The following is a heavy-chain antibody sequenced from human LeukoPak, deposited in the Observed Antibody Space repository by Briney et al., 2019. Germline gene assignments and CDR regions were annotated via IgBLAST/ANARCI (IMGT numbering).Heavy chain of an antibody. V-gene: IGHV3-48*03. Sequence: GGSLRLSCAASGFTFSIYEMNWVRQAPGKGLEWVSYITSSGSTIYYADSVKGRFTISRDNAKNSLYLQMNSLRAEDTAIYYCARANYDSRAYIYYFDSWGQGTLVTVSS. CDR2: ITSSGSTI. CDR3: ARANYDSRAYIYYFDS. CDR1: GFTFSIYE. D-gene: IGHD3-22*01. J-gene: IGHJ4*02.